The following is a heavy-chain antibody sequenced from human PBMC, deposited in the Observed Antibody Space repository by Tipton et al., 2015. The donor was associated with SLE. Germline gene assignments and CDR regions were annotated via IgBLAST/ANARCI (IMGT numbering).Heavy chain of an antibody. CDR2: TWYDGSNK. J-gene: IGHJ4*02. Sequence: SLRLSCAASGFTFSNFGMHWVRQAPGKGLEWVAVTWYDGSNKYYADSVKGRFTISRDNSKNMLHLQMNSLRAEDTAVYYCARDWILETGYWGQGTLVTVSS. CDR1: GFTFSNFG. V-gene: IGHV3-33*01. CDR3: ARDWILETGY. D-gene: IGHD5-18*01.